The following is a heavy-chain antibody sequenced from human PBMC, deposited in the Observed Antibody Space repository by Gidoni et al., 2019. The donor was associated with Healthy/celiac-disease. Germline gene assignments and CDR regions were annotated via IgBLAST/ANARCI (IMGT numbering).Heavy chain of an antibody. CDR3: ARAARYYDILTGYYPNPIFDY. V-gene: IGHV3-11*01. J-gene: IGHJ4*02. D-gene: IGHD3-9*01. Sequence: QVQLVESGGGLVKPGGSLRLSCSASGFTFRDSYMSLTRQAPGKGLEWVSYISSSGSTIYYADSVKGRFTISRDNAKNSLYLQMNSLRAEDTAVYDCARAARYYDILTGYYPNPIFDYWGQGTLVTVSS. CDR1: GFTFRDSY. CDR2: ISSSGSTI.